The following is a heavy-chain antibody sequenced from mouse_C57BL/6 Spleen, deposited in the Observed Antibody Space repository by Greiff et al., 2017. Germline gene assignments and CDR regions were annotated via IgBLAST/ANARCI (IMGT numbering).Heavy chain of an antibody. V-gene: IGHV5-17*01. CDR2: ISSGSSTI. Sequence: EVQLVESGGGLVKPGGSLKLSCAASGFTFSDYGMHWVRQAPEKGLEWVAYISSGSSTIYYADTVKGRFTISRDNAKNTLFLQMTSLRSEDTAMYYCARWRGPGGYAMDYWGQGTSVTVSS. CDR3: ARWRGPGGYAMDY. CDR1: GFTFSDYG. J-gene: IGHJ4*01.